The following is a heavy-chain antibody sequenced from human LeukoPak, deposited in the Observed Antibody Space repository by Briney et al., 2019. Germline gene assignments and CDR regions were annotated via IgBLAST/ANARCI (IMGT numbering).Heavy chain of an antibody. V-gene: IGHV3-23*01. CDR1: GFTFTSYS. CDR2: ISGGGGST. D-gene: IGHD7-27*01. J-gene: IGHJ4*02. CDR3: AKDGGLWVSAHWGDS. Sequence: GGSLRLSCAASGFTFTSYSMNWVRQAPGKGLEWVSTISGGGGSTYYADSVKGRFTVSRDNSKNTLFLQMNSLRAEDTAVYYCAKDGGLWVSAHWGDSWGRGTLVTVSS.